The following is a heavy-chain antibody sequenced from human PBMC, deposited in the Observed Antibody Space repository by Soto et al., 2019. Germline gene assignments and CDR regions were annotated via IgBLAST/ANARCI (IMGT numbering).Heavy chain of an antibody. V-gene: IGHV3-23*01. CDR1: GFTFSSCA. Sequence: GGSLRLSCAASGFTFSSCAMGWVRQAPGKGLEWVSTLTRSGTTPYAESVRGRFTISRDNSKNTLYLQMDDLRAEDTAVYYCVREFAPGSPNYDYWGLGTLVTVSS. J-gene: IGHJ4*02. D-gene: IGHD3-10*01. CDR2: LTRSGTT. CDR3: VREFAPGSPNYDY.